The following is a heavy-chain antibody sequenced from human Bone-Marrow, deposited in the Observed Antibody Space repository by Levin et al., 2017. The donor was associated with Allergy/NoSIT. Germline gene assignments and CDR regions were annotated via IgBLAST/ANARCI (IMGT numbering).Heavy chain of an antibody. CDR1: GFTFSGIW. D-gene: IGHD7-27*01. Sequence: GGSLRLSCAASGFTFSGIWMSWVRQAPGKGLEWVANIKEDGSQTFYADSVKGRFTISRDNAQNSLYLQMNSLRAEDTAVYYCVRENWVIDYWGQGSLVTVSS. CDR2: IKEDGSQT. V-gene: IGHV3-7*01. CDR3: VRENWVIDY. J-gene: IGHJ4*02.